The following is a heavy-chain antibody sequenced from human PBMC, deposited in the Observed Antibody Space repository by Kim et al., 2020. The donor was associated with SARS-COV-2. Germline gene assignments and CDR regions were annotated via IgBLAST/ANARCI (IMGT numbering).Heavy chain of an antibody. CDR1: GFTFSSYA. J-gene: IGHJ6*02. CDR2: ISYDGSNK. CDR3: ASLRGSHGDYVIGYYGMDV. D-gene: IGHD4-17*01. Sequence: GGSLRLSCAASGFTFSSYAMHWVRQAPGKGLEWVAVISYDGSNKYYVDSVKGRFTISRDNSKNTLYLQMNSLRAEDTAVYYCASLRGSHGDYVIGYYGMDVWGQGTTVTVFS. V-gene: IGHV3-30*04.